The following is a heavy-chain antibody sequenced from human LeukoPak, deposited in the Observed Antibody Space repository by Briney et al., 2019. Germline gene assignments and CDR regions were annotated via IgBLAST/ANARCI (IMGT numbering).Heavy chain of an antibody. CDR3: ARILLYHGLWYFDL. D-gene: IGHD2/OR15-2a*01. CDR2: IKQDGSEK. Sequence: GGSLRLSCAASGFTFSCYWMSWVRQAPGKGLEWVANIKQDGSEKYYVDSVKGRFTTSRHNAKNSLYLQMNSLRAEDTAVYYCARILLYHGLWYFDLWGRGTLVTVSS. V-gene: IGHV3-7*01. J-gene: IGHJ2*01. CDR1: GFTFSCYW.